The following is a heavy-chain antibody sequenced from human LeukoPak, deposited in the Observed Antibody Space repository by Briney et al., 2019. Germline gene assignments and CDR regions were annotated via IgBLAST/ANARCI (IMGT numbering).Heavy chain of an antibody. CDR3: ARGPGYCSSTSCYYYYMDV. CDR2: MNPNSGNT. CDR1: GYTFTSYD. J-gene: IGHJ6*03. V-gene: IGHV1-8*01. D-gene: IGHD2-2*01. Sequence: ASVKASCKASGYTFTSYDINWVRQATGQGLEWMGWMNPNSGNTGYAQKFQGRVTMTRNTSISTAYMELSSLRSEDTAVYYCARGPGYCSSTSCYYYYMDVWGKGTTVTVSS.